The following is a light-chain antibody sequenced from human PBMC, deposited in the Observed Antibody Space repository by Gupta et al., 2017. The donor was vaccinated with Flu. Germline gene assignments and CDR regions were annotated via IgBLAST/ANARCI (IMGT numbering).Light chain of an antibody. CDR2: KTS. J-gene: IGKJ2*01. Sequence: MTQFPSTLSASGGDRVTITCRASQSISSLLAWYQQKPGKAPKILIYKTSSLKSEVPSRFSGGGSGTEFTLTINSLQPDDSETYDGQVRNTFGPGTKLKIK. V-gene: IGKV1-5*03. CDR3: QVRNT. CDR1: QSISSL.